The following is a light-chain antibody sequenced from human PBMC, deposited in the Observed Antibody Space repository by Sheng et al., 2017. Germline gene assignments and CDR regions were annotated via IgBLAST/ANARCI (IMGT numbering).Light chain of an antibody. J-gene: IGLJ3*02. CDR3: SLYTISSGV. Sequence: QSALTQPASVSGSPGQSITISCTGTSSDVGGYNYVSWYQQHPGKAPKLMIYGVSNRPSGVSNRFSGSKSGNTASLTISRLQKEDEADYYCSLYTISSGVFGGGSKLTVL. V-gene: IGLV2-14*01. CDR2: GVS. CDR1: SSDVGGYNY.